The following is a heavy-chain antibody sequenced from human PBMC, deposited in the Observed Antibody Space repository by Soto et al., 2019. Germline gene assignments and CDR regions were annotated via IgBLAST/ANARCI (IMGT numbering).Heavy chain of an antibody. J-gene: IGHJ6*02. CDR1: GFTFSSYS. CDR2: ISSSSSYI. V-gene: IGHV3-21*01. D-gene: IGHD6-13*01. Sequence: PGGSLRLSCAASGFTFSSYSMNWVRQAPGKGLEWVSPISSSSSYIYYADSVKGRFTISRDNAKNSLYLQMNSLRAEDTAVYYCARDRVAAAGTRPLFGGTYYYYYGMDVWGQGTTVTVSS. CDR3: ARDRVAAAGTRPLFGGTYYYYYGMDV.